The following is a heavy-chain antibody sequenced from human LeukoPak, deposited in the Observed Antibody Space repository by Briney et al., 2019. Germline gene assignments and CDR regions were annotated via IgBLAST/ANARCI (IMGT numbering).Heavy chain of an antibody. J-gene: IGHJ5*02. V-gene: IGHV1-69*13. D-gene: IGHD6-6*01. Sequence: GASVKVSCKASGGTFSSYAISWVRQAPGQGLEWMGGIIPIFGTANYAQKFQGRVTITADESTSTAYMELSSLRSEDTAVYYCARDRSIAARPGVWFDPWGQGTLVTVSS. CDR3: ARDRSIAARPGVWFDP. CDR1: GGTFSSYA. CDR2: IIPIFGTA.